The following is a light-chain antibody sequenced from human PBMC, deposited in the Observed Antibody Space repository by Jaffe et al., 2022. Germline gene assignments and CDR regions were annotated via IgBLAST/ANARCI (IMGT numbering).Light chain of an antibody. CDR2: GAS. J-gene: IGKJ1*01. Sequence: EIVMTQSPATLPVSLGERVTLSCRASQSVGSNLAWYQQKPGQAPRLLIYGASTRATGIPARFSGSGSGTEFTLTISSLQSEDFALYYCQQYDDWPPWTFGQGTKVEI. CDR3: QQYDDWPPWT. CDR1: QSVGSN. V-gene: IGKV3-15*01.